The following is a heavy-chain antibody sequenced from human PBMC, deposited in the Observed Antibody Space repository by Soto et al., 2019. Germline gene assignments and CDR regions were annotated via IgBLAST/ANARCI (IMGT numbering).Heavy chain of an antibody. V-gene: IGHV1-46*01. D-gene: IGHD6-19*01. CDR2: INPSGGST. CDR1: GYTFTSYY. J-gene: IGHJ6*02. CDR3: ARVGPPLYSSGPTPYGMDV. Sequence: GASVKVSCKASGYTFTSYYMHWVRQAPGQGLEWMGIINPSGGSTSYAQKFQGRVTMTRDTSTSTVYMELSSLRSEDTAVYYCARVGPPLYSSGPTPYGMDVWGQGTTVTVSS.